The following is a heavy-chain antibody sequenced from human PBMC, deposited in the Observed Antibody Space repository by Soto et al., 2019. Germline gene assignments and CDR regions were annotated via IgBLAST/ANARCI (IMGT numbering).Heavy chain of an antibody. Sequence: QVQLVESGGGVVQPGRSLRLSCAASGFTFSSYGMHWVRQAPGKGLEWVAVIWHDGTNKYYADSVKGRFTISRDNSKNTRDLQMNSLRAEATAVYYCATTIAAWGQGTLVTVSS. CDR3: ATTIAA. CDR1: GFTFSSYG. CDR2: IWHDGTNK. J-gene: IGHJ5*02. V-gene: IGHV3-33*01. D-gene: IGHD6-13*01.